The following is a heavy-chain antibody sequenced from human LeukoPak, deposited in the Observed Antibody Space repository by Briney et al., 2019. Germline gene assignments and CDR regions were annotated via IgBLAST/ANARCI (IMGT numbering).Heavy chain of an antibody. V-gene: IGHV4-61*02. Sequence: PSETLSLTCTVSGGSISSGSYYWSWIRQPAGKGLEWIGRIYTSGSTNYNPSLKSRVTMSVDTSKNQFSLKLSSVTAADTAVYYCARDTMVGAAFDYWGQGTLVTVSS. J-gene: IGHJ4*02. CDR1: GGSISSGSYY. CDR2: IYTSGST. D-gene: IGHD2-15*01. CDR3: ARDTMVGAAFDY.